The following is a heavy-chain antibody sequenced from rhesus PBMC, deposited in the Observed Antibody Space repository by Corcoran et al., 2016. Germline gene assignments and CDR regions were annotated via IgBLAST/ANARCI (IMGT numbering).Heavy chain of an antibody. J-gene: IGHJ4*01. Sequence: QVQLQESGPGLVRPSETLSLTCAVSGYSISSGFGWSWIRQPPGKGLAWIGYMGGSSGGTNYNPSLKSRVTSSKDTSKNQFSLKLNSVTAADTAVYYCAKYGGDYWGQGVLVTVSS. D-gene: IGHD2-15*01. CDR2: MGGSSGGT. CDR1: GYSISSGFG. CDR3: AKYGGDY. V-gene: IGHV4-127*01.